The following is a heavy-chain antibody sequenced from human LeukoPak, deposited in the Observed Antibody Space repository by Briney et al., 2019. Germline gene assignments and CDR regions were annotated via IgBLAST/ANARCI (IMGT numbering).Heavy chain of an antibody. CDR3: LRDAQRPRLTPDY. D-gene: IGHD6-25*01. CDR1: GYTFNTYG. V-gene: IGHV1-18*01. CDR2: ISTYNGDT. J-gene: IGHJ4*02. Sequence: ASVKVSCKASGYTFNTYGISWVRQAPGQGLEWMGWISTYNGDTSYIQNLQGRVTMTTDTSTSTAYMELMSLRSDDTAVYYCLRDAQRPRLTPDYWGQGTLVTVSS.